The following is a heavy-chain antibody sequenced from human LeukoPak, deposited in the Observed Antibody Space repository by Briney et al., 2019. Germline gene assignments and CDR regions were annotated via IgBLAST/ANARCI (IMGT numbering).Heavy chain of an antibody. J-gene: IGHJ6*03. CDR2: IYYSGST. V-gene: IGHV4-39*07. D-gene: IGHD3-16*01. CDR1: GGSISSSSYY. Sequence: SETLSLTCTVSGGSISSSSYYWGWIRQPPGKGLEWIGSIYYSGSTYYNPSLKSRVTISVDTSKNQFSLKLSSVTAADTAVYYCARAFTPSYYYYYMDVWGKGTTVTVSS. CDR3: ARAFTPSYYYYYMDV.